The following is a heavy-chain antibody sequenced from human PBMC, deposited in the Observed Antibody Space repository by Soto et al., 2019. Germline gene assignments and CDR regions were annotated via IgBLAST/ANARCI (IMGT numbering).Heavy chain of an antibody. CDR2: IDPSDSYT. D-gene: IGHD1-1*01. V-gene: IGHV5-10-1*01. CDR3: ARFLRVRPNPDDY. CDR1: GYSFTSYW. Sequence: GESLKISCKGSGYSFTSYWISWVRQMPGKGLEWMGRIDPSDSYTNYSPSFQGHVTISADKSISTAYLQWSSLKASDTAMYYCARFLRVRPNPDDYWGQGPLLTV. J-gene: IGHJ4*02.